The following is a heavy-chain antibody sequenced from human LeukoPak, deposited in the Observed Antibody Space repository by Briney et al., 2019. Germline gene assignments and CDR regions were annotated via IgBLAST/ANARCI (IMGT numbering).Heavy chain of an antibody. D-gene: IGHD3-9*01. V-gene: IGHV3-66*01. CDR2: IYSGGST. J-gene: IGHJ1*01. Sequence: GGSLRLSCAASGFTVSSNYMSWVRQAPGKXXXXXXXIYSGGSTYYADSVKGRFTISRDNSKNTLYLQMNSLRAEDTAVYYCARDHYDILTGPSFFQHWGQGTLVTVSS. CDR1: GFTVSSNY. CDR3: ARDHYDILTGPSFFQH.